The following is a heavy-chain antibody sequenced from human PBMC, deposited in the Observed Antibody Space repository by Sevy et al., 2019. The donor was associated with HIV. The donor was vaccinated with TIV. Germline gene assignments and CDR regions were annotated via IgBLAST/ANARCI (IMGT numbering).Heavy chain of an antibody. Sequence: GGSLRLSCAASGFTFSSYAMHVVRQAPGKGLEWAAVISYEGSIKYYADFVKGRFTISRDNSKNTLYLQMNSLRVEDTAVYYCARWLQLVFDYWGQGTLVTGSS. CDR3: ARWLQLVFDY. CDR2: ISYEGSIK. V-gene: IGHV3-30*04. J-gene: IGHJ4*01. CDR1: GFTFSSYA. D-gene: IGHD5-12*01.